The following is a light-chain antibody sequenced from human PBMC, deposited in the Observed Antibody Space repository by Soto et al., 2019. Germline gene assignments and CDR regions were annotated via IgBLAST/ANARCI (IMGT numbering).Light chain of an antibody. CDR3: ASWDDRLGAVI. CDR1: SSNIGGTNY. J-gene: IGLJ2*01. CDR2: SNN. Sequence: HSSLTQTPSASVTPERTVFISCSGSSSNIGGTNYAYWYQQLPGAAPKLLMHSNNLRPSGVPERISGSKSGTSASLAISGLRSEDEAVYYCASWDDRLGAVIFGGGTKVTVL. V-gene: IGLV1-47*02.